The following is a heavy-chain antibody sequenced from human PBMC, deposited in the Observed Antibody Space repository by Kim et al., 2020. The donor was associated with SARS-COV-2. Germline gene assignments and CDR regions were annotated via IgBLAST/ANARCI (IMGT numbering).Heavy chain of an antibody. CDR3: AKVPTTIVVVTFDAFDI. CDR1: GFTFSSYA. D-gene: IGHD3-22*01. CDR2: ISGSGGST. V-gene: IGHV3-23*01. Sequence: GGSLRLSCAASGFTFSSYAMSWVRQAPGKGLEWVSAISGSGGSTYYADSVKGRFTISRDNSKNTLYLQMNSLRAEDTAVYYCAKVPTTIVVVTFDAFDIWGQGTMVTVSS. J-gene: IGHJ3*02.